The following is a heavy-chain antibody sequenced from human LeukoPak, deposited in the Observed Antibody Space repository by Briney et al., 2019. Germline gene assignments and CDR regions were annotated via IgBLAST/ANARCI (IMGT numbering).Heavy chain of an antibody. J-gene: IGHJ6*03. CDR2: IYYSGST. CDR1: GGSISSYY. Sequence: SETLSLTCTVSGGSISSYYWSWIRQPPGEGLEWIGYIYYSGSTNYNPSLKSRVTMSVDTSKNQFSLKLSSVTAADTAVYYCARVLYSNSPEYSSSSHYYYYMDVWGKGTTVTVSS. V-gene: IGHV4-59*01. D-gene: IGHD6-6*01. CDR3: ARVLYSNSPEYSSSSHYYYYMDV.